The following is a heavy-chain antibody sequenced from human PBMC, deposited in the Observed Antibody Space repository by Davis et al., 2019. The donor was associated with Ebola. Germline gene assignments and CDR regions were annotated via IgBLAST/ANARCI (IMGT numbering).Heavy chain of an antibody. CDR3: ARDPLVYCSSTSCYPYYYYYGMDV. CDR1: GGTFSSYA. CDR2: IIPIFGTA. V-gene: IGHV1-69*05. J-gene: IGHJ6*02. Sequence: SVKVSCKASGGTFSSYAISWVRQAPGQGLEWMGGIIPIFGTANYAQKLQGRVTMTTDTSTSTAYMELRSLRSDDTAVYYCARDPLVYCSSTSCYPYYYYYGMDVWGQGTTVTVSS. D-gene: IGHD2-2*01.